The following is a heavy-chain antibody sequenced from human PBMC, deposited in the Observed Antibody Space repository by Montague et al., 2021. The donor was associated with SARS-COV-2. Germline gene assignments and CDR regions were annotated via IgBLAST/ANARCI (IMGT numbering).Heavy chain of an antibody. CDR3: ARWDPQTLTLIGLRGKSAIDY. CDR1: SGSFSGYY. V-gene: IGHV4-34*01. J-gene: IGHJ4*02. D-gene: IGHD4-23*01. CDR2: INHSGTT. Sequence: SETLSLTCAVYSGSFSGYYWTWIRQSPGKGLEWIAEINHSGTTNYNFNPSLRSRVTISVDTSKSQFSLKLSSVTAADTGVYYCARWDPQTLTLIGLRGKSAIDYWGQGTLVTVSS.